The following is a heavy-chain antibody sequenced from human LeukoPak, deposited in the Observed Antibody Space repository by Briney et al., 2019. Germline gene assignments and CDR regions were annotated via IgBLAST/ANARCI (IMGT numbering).Heavy chain of an antibody. CDR1: GFTFSSCA. V-gene: IGHV3-23*01. J-gene: IGHJ4*02. D-gene: IGHD6-13*01. Sequence: GGSLRLSCAASGFTFSSCAMSWVRQAPGKGLEWVSAISGSGGSTHYADSVKGRFTISRDNSKDTLYLQMNSLRAEDTAVYYCAKGDRGSGWYLWGQGTLVTVSS. CDR3: AKGDRGSGWYL. CDR2: ISGSGGST.